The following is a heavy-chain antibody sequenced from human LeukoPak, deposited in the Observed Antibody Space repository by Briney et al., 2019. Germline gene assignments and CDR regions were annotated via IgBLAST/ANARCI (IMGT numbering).Heavy chain of an antibody. D-gene: IGHD2-2*01. V-gene: IGHV3-7*01. Sequence: LGGSLRLSCAASGFTFSSYWMSWVRRAPGKGLEWVANIKQDGSEKYYVDSVKGRFTISRDNAKNSLYLQMNSLRAEDTAVYYCARARYCSSTSCYWFDPWGQGTLVTVSS. J-gene: IGHJ5*02. CDR3: ARARYCSSTSCYWFDP. CDR2: IKQDGSEK. CDR1: GFTFSSYW.